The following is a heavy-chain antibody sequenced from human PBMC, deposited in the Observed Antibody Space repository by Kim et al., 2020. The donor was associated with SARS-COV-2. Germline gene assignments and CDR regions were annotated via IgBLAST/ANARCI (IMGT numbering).Heavy chain of an antibody. CDR1: GGSVSSGSYY. Sequence: SETLSLTCTDSGGSVSSGSYYWSWIRQPPGKGLEWIGYIYYSGSTNYNPSLKSRVTISVDTSKNQFSLKLSSVTAADTAVYYCARDRVLRFLEWSAAHYGMDVWGQGTTVTVSS. CDR2: IYYSGST. D-gene: IGHD3-3*01. J-gene: IGHJ6*02. V-gene: IGHV4-61*01. CDR3: ARDRVLRFLEWSAAHYGMDV.